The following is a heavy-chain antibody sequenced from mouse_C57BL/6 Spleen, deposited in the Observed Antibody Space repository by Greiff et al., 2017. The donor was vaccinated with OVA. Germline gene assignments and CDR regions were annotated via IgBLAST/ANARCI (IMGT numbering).Heavy chain of an antibody. D-gene: IGHD1-1*01. Sequence: EVQLVESGGGLVQPGGSMKLSCVASGFTFSNYWMNWVRQSPEKGLEWVAQIRLKSDNYATHYAESVKGRFTISRDDSKSSVYLQMNNLRAEDTGIYYCTVLYYYGSSHWYFDVWGTGTTVTVSS. CDR3: TVLYYYGSSHWYFDV. J-gene: IGHJ1*03. V-gene: IGHV6-3*01. CDR1: GFTFSNYW. CDR2: IRLKSDNYAT.